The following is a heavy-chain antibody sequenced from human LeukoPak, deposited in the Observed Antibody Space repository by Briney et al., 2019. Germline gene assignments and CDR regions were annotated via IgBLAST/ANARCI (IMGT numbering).Heavy chain of an antibody. D-gene: IGHD3-22*01. CDR1: GFTFSSYA. J-gene: IGHJ4*02. CDR3: AKSTHHYYDSSGYWDY. Sequence: GGSLRLSCAASGFTFSSYAMSWVRQAPGKGLEWVSAISGSGGSTYYADSVKGRFTISRDNSKNTLYLQMNSLRAEDTAVYYCAKSTHHYYDSSGYWDYWGQGTLVTVSS. CDR2: ISGSGGST. V-gene: IGHV3-23*01.